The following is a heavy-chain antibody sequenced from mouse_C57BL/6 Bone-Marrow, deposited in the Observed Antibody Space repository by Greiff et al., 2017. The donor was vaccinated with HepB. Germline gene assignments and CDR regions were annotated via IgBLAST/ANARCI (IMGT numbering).Heavy chain of an antibody. V-gene: IGHV1-50*01. CDR3: ARRRITTVVASFDV. Sequence: QVQLKQPGAELVKPGASVKLSCKASGYTFTSYWMQWVKQRPGQGLEWIGEIDPSDSYTNYNQKFKGKATLTVDTSSSTAYMQLSSLTSEDSAVYYCARRRITTVVASFDVWGTGTTVTVSS. CDR1: GYTFTSYW. J-gene: IGHJ1*03. CDR2: IDPSDSYT. D-gene: IGHD1-1*01.